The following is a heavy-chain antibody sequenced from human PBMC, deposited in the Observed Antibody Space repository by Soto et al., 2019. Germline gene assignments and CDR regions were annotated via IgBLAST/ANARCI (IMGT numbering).Heavy chain of an antibody. CDR2: ISTSGGST. J-gene: IGHJ3*01. CDR1: RFTFSSYA. Sequence: GVSLRLSCAASRFTFSSYAMSWVRQAPGRGLEWVSAISTSGGSTYYADSVKGRFTISRDNSRNTLYLQMNSLRAEDTAVYYCAKARTGGVDDAFDFWGQGTMVTVSS. CDR3: AKARTGGVDDAFDF. D-gene: IGHD7-27*01. V-gene: IGHV3-23*01.